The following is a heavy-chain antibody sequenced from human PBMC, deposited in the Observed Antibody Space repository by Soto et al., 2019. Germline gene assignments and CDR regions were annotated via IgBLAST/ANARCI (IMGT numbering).Heavy chain of an antibody. V-gene: IGHV1-18*01. J-gene: IGHJ6*02. CDR1: GYTFTSYG. CDR3: ARDLVVAGPHYYYGMDV. D-gene: IGHD6-19*01. CDR2: ISAYNGNT. Sequence: ASVKVSCKASGYTFTSYGISWVRQAPGQGLEWMGWISAYNGNTNYAQKLQGRVTMTTDTSTSTAYMELRCLRSDDTAVYYCARDLVVAGPHYYYGMDVWGQGTTVTVSS.